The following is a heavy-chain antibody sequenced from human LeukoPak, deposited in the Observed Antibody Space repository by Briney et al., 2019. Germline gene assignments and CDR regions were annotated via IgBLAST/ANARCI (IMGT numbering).Heavy chain of an antibody. CDR2: ISGDGGRT. CDR3: SKDIGGFSYAADY. Sequence: GSLRLSCAASGFTFDDYAMHWVRQAPGKGLEWVSLISGDGGRTYYADSVKGRFTISRDNSKNSLYLQMNSLRTEDTALFYCSKDIGGFSYAADYWGQGILVTVSS. D-gene: IGHD5-18*01. V-gene: IGHV3-43*02. J-gene: IGHJ4*02. CDR1: GFTFDDYA.